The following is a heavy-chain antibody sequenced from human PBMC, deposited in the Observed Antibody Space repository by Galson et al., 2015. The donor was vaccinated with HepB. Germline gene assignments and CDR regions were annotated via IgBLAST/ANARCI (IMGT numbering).Heavy chain of an antibody. Sequence: QSGAEVKKPGESLKISCKGSGYSFSNFWIGWVRQMPGKGLEWMGIIYPGDSDTRYSPSFQGQVSISADKSISTAFLRWSSLKGSDTAVYYCARGVGGQRGGMDVWGQGTTVIVSS. CDR2: IYPGDSDT. D-gene: IGHD3-16*01. J-gene: IGHJ6*02. CDR3: ARGVGGQRGGMDV. CDR1: GYSFSNFW. V-gene: IGHV5-51*01.